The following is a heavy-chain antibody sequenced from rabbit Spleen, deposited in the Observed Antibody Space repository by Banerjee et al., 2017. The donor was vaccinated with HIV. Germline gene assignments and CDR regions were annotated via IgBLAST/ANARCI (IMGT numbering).Heavy chain of an antibody. CDR3: ARHAGYAGYGYSTLDL. J-gene: IGHJ4*01. V-gene: IGHV1S7*01. CDR1: GFDFSSYY. CDR2: IDPVFGNT. D-gene: IGHD8-1*01. Sequence: QSLEESGGDLVKPGASLTLTCTASGFDFSSYYMSWVRQAPGKGLEWTGYIDPVFGNTYYASWVNGRFTISSDNAQNTVDLQMNSLTAADTATYFCARHAGYAGYGYSTLDLWGPGTLVTVS.